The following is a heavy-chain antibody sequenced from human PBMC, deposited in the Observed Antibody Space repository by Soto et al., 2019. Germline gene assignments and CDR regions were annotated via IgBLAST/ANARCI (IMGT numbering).Heavy chain of an antibody. V-gene: IGHV3-48*02. D-gene: IGHD2-15*01. CDR3: ARMLLSGVPV. Sequence: LRLSCVASGFNLDAYNVNWVRQAPGKGLEWVSFISSSGRDAYYADSVQGRFFISRDNAKKSVFLEMNSLTDEDTAVYYCARMLLSGVPVWGQGTPVTV. CDR1: GFNLDAYN. CDR2: ISSSGRDA. J-gene: IGHJ4*02.